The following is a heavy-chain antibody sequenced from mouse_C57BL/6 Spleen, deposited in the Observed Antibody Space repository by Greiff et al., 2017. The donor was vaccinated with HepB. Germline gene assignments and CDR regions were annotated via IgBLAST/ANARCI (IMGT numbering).Heavy chain of an antibody. J-gene: IGHJ2*01. CDR3: ARSSGGRGYFDY. CDR1: GYTFTDYY. V-gene: IGHV1-26*01. CDR2: INPNNGGT. D-gene: IGHD1-1*01. Sequence: VQLQQSGPELVKPGASVKISCKASGYTFTDYYMNWVKQSHGKSLEWIGDINPNNGGTSYNQKFKGKATLTVDKSSSTAYMELRSLTSEDSAVYYCARSSGGRGYFDYWGQGTTLTVSS.